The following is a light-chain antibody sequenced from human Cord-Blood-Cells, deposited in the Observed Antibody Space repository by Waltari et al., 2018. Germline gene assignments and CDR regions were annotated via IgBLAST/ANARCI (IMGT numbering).Light chain of an antibody. CDR2: WAS. Sequence: DIVMTQSRDSLAVSLGERATINCKFSQSVLYSSNNMNYLAWYQQKPGQPPTLLLYWASTREAGVPDRFSGSGSGTDFTLTISSLQAEDVAVYYCQQYYSTPLTFGGGTKVEIK. J-gene: IGKJ4*01. V-gene: IGKV4-1*01. CDR3: QQYYSTPLT. CDR1: QSVLYSSNNMNY.